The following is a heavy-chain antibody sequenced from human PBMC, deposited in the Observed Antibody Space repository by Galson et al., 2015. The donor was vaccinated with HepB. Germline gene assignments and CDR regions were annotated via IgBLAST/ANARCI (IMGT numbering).Heavy chain of an antibody. Sequence: SVKVSCKASGYTFTSYDINWVRQATGQGLEWMGRMNPNSGNTGYAQKFQGRVTMTRNTSISTAYMELSSLRSEDTAVYYCARGLYCSSTSCLTHDSYYYYYYMDVWGKGTTVTVSS. J-gene: IGHJ6*03. CDR2: MNPNSGNT. CDR3: ARGLYCSSTSCLTHDSYYYYYYMDV. V-gene: IGHV1-8*01. D-gene: IGHD2-2*01. CDR1: GYTFTSYD.